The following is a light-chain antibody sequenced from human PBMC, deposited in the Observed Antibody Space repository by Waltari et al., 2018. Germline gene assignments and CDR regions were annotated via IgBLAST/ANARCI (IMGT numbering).Light chain of an antibody. CDR3: KTGGHGTWV. CDR2: VNSDGSH. J-gene: IGLJ3*02. V-gene: IGLV4-69*01. CDR1: SGHSSNI. Sequence: QLVLTQSPSASASLGASVKLTCTLSSGHSSNIVAWLQQQPEKGPRFLMKVNSDGSHSKGDVIPDRFSGSSSGAERYLTISSGQAEDEADYYCKTGGHGTWVFGGGTKLTVL.